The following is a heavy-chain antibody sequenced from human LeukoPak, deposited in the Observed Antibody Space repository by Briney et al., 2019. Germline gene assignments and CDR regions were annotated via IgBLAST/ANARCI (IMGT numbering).Heavy chain of an antibody. Sequence: GGSLRLSCAASGLTFSSYAMSWVRQAPRKGLEWVSAISGSGGSTYYADSVKGRFTISRDNSKNTLYLQMNSLRAEDTAVYYCAKVLSYYDSSGSANFDYWGQGTLVTVSS. CDR2: ISGSGGST. J-gene: IGHJ4*02. D-gene: IGHD3-22*01. V-gene: IGHV3-23*01. CDR1: GLTFSSYA. CDR3: AKVLSYYDSSGSANFDY.